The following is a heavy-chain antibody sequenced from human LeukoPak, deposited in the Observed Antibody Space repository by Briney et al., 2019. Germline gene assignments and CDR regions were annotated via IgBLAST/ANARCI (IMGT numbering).Heavy chain of an antibody. CDR2: IHQSGNT. D-gene: IGHD3-16*01. CDR1: GGSFSGYY. V-gene: IGHV4-34*01. Sequence: SETLSLTCAVYGGSFSGYYWTWIRQSPGKGLEWIGEIHQSGNTNCNPSLKSRVTISVDTSKIQFSLKLSSVTVADTAVYYCARRRSLGGPIDYWGQGTLVTVSS. J-gene: IGHJ4*02. CDR3: ARRRSLGGPIDY.